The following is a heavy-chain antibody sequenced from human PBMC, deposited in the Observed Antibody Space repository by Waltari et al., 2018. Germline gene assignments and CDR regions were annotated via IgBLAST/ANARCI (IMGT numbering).Heavy chain of an antibody. CDR1: GFPFFAYS. D-gene: IGHD4-17*01. V-gene: IGHV3-49*04. Sequence: DVQLAESGGGLVQPGRSLRLSCTTSGFPFFAYSLHWVRQAPGQGLEWVGFIRSKAYGETTDYAASVRGRFTISRDDSKSIAYLQMNSLKTEDTAIYFCARDLMYGEHPLFDRWGQGTLVTVSS. CDR3: ARDLMYGEHPLFDR. J-gene: IGHJ5*02. CDR2: IRSKAYGETT.